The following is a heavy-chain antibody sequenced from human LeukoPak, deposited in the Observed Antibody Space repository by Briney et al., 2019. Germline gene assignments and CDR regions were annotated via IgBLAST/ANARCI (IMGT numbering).Heavy chain of an antibody. D-gene: IGHD3-22*01. J-gene: IGHJ5*01. CDR2: ITGGGDST. CDR1: GFTFRDYA. CDR3: ATHARSGFPDS. V-gene: IGHV3-23*01. Sequence: PGGSLRLSCAGSGFTFRDYAMSWVRQAPGQGLEWVSTITGGGDSTYYADSVKGRFAISRDNSKNTLYLQMNSLRAEDTAIYYCATHARSGFPDSWGQGTLVTVSS.